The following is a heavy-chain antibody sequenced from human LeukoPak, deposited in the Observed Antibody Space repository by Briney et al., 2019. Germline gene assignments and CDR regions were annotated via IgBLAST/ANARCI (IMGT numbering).Heavy chain of an antibody. D-gene: IGHD3-3*01. CDR1: GASISSGDYF. V-gene: IGHV4-31*03. CDR3: ARGETYYDFWSGTGDYGMDV. J-gene: IGHJ6*02. Sequence: SETLSLTCSVSGASISSGDYFWTWIRQHPGKGLEWIGYIHYSGSTYYNPSLRSRMIISVDTSKNQFSLQLSSVTAADTAVYYCARGETYYDFWSGTGDYGMDVWGQGTTVTVSS. CDR2: IHYSGST.